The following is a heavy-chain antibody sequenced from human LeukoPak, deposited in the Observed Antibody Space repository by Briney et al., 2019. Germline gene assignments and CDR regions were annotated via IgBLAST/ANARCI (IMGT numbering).Heavy chain of an antibody. CDR3: ARVIGGYCSGGSCYSDHYYYYMDV. Sequence: SETLSLTCTVFGGSISSYYWSWIRQPAGKGLEWIGRIYTSGSTNYNPSLKSRVTMSVDTSKNQFSLKLSSVTAADTAVYYCARVIGGYCSGGSCYSDHYYYYMDVWGKGTTVTVSS. CDR1: GGSISSYY. V-gene: IGHV4-4*07. J-gene: IGHJ6*03. D-gene: IGHD2-15*01. CDR2: IYTSGST.